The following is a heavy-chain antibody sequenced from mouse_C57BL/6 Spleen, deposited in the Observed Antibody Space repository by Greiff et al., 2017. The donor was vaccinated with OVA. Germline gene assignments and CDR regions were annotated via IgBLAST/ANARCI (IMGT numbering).Heavy chain of an antibody. Sequence: EVMLVESGGGLVQPGGSMKLSCVASGFTFSNYWMNWVRQSPEKGLEWVAQIRLKSDNYATNYAESVKGRFTISRDASKSSVYLQMNNLRAENTGIYYCTAVYYSNFYYDMDYWGQGTSVTVSS. J-gene: IGHJ4*01. D-gene: IGHD2-5*01. CDR2: IRLKSDNYAT. CDR3: TAVYYSNFYYDMDY. CDR1: GFTFSNYW. V-gene: IGHV6-3*01.